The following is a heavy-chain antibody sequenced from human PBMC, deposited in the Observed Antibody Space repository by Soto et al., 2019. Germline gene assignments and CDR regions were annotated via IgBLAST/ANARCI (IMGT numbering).Heavy chain of an antibody. CDR2: IIPIFGTA. D-gene: IGHD5-18*01. CDR1: GGTFSSYA. Sequence: GASVKVSCKASGGTFSSYAISWVRQAPGQGLEWMGGIIPIFGTANYAQKFQGRVTITADESTSTAYMELSSLRSEDTAVYYCARPGTAMVRFYYYGMDVWGQGTTVTVSS. CDR3: ARPGTAMVRFYYYGMDV. J-gene: IGHJ6*02. V-gene: IGHV1-69*13.